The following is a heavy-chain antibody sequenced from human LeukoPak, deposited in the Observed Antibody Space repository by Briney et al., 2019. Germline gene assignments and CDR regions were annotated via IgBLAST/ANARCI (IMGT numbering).Heavy chain of an antibody. CDR3: ARRALRYCSSTSCPAQYYGVDV. V-gene: IGHV3-7*03. CDR1: GFILSSYW. CDR2: IMEDGSEK. Sequence: GGSLTLSCAASGFILSSYWMSWVRQAPGKGLEWVAKIMEDGSEKYYVDSVKGRFTISRDNAKTSLYLQTNSLRAEDAVVYYCARRALRYCSSTSCPAQYYGVDVWGKGTTVTVSS. J-gene: IGHJ6*04. D-gene: IGHD2-2*01.